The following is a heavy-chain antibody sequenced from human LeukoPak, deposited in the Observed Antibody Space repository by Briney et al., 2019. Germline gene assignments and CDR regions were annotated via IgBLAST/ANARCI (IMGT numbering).Heavy chain of an antibody. CDR3: ARAPALYYYDSSGSLD. CDR2: INHSGST. J-gene: IGHJ4*02. D-gene: IGHD3-22*01. Sequence: PSETLSLTCAVYGGSFSGYYWSWIRQPPGKGLEWIGEINHSGSTNYNPSLKSRVTISVDTSKNQFSLKLGSVTAADTAVYYCARAPALYYYDSSGSLDWGQGTLVTVSS. V-gene: IGHV4-34*01. CDR1: GGSFSGYY.